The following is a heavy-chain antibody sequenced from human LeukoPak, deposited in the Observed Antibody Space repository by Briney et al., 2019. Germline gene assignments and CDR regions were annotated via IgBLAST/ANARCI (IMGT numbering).Heavy chain of an antibody. CDR2: ISGSGGST. CDR1: GFTFSTYA. V-gene: IGHV3-23*01. CDR3: AKVRFGVTARYYFDY. D-gene: IGHD3-10*01. J-gene: IGHJ4*02. Sequence: GGSLRLSCAASGFTFSTYAMSWVRPAPGKGLEWVSVISGSGGSTYYADSVKGRFTVSRDNSKNTLYLQMNSLRAEDTAVYYCAKVRFGVTARYYFDYWGQGTLVTVSS.